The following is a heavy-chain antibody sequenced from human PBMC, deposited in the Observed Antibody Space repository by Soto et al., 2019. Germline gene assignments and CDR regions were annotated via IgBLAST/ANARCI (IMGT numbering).Heavy chain of an antibody. Sequence: QVHLVQSGAEVKMPGATMKVSCKASGFTFTSYAFTWVRQAPGQGLEWMGWISAYNGNTNYARNFRGRVTMTTDSSTRTVYMELGSLTSDDTAVYFCARDFTGWPPDGVDSWGQGTLVSVSA. CDR1: GFTFTSYA. CDR2: ISAYNGNT. J-gene: IGHJ4*02. D-gene: IGHD3-16*01. V-gene: IGHV1-18*01. CDR3: ARDFTGWPPDGVDS.